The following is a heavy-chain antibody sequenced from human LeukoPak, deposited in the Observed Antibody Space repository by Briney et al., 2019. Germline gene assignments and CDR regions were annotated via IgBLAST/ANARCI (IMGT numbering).Heavy chain of an antibody. D-gene: IGHD1-26*01. Sequence: GGPLRLSCAASGFTFSTYSMNWVRQAPGKGLEWVSCISSSGSYIYYADSVKGRFTISRDNAKNSLYLQMNSLRAEDTAVYYCARDLYSGSYYYYGMDVWGQGTTVTVSS. CDR1: GFTFSTYS. V-gene: IGHV3-21*01. CDR3: ARDLYSGSYYYYGMDV. CDR2: ISSSGSYI. J-gene: IGHJ6*02.